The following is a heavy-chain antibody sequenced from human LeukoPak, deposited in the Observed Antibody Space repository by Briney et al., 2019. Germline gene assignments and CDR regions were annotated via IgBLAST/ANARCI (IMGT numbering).Heavy chain of an antibody. Sequence: SETLSLTCSVSGASVSSYYYKWIRQSPGKPLEWIEYIYHSGGANYNPSLSSRVTISVDTSKNHFSLRLNSVTAADTAVYYCARGRGSGNYYKSVLEDWGQGTLVTVSA. CDR1: GASVSSYY. J-gene: IGHJ4*02. CDR3: ARGRGSGNYYKSVLED. CDR2: IYHSGGA. V-gene: IGHV4-59*02. D-gene: IGHD3-10*01.